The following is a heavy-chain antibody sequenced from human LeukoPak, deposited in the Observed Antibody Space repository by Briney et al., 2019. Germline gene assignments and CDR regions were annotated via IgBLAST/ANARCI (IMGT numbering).Heavy chain of an antibody. CDR3: ARAGDSVSGAKIYYYYGMDV. V-gene: IGHV3-11*06. CDR2: ISCSSSYT. D-gene: IGHD5-12*01. J-gene: IGHJ6*02. Sequence: KAGGSLRLSCAASGFTFSDYYMSWIRQAPGKGLEWVSYISCSSSYTNYADSVKGRFTISRDNAKNSLYLQMNSLRAEDTAVYYCARAGDSVSGAKIYYYYGMDVWGQGTTVTVSS. CDR1: GFTFSDYY.